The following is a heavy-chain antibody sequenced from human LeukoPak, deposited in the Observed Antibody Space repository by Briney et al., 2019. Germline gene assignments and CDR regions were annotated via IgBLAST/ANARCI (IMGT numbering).Heavy chain of an antibody. CDR1: GFTFSDYA. J-gene: IGHJ3*02. Sequence: GGSLRLSCAASGFTFSDYALTWVRQAPGKGLEWVAVISYDGSNKYYADSVKGRFTISRDNSKNTLYLQMNSLRAEDTAVYYCAKDGGSYSSPWSSDAFDIWGQGTMVTVSS. CDR3: AKDGGSYSSPWSSDAFDI. V-gene: IGHV3-30*18. D-gene: IGHD1-26*01. CDR2: ISYDGSNK.